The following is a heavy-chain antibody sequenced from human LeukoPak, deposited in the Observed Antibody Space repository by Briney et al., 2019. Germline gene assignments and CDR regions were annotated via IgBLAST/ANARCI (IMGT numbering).Heavy chain of an antibody. Sequence: GGSMRLSCAASKFTFSSYAMSWVRQAPGKGLEWVSAISGSGGSTYFADSVKGRFTISRDNSKNTLYLQMNSLRAEDTAVYYCAKVRGDYYDSSGYIPVGRLYYFDYWGQGTLVTVSS. CDR3: AKVRGDYYDSSGYIPVGRLYYFDY. J-gene: IGHJ4*02. D-gene: IGHD3-22*01. CDR1: KFTFSSYA. CDR2: ISGSGGST. V-gene: IGHV3-23*01.